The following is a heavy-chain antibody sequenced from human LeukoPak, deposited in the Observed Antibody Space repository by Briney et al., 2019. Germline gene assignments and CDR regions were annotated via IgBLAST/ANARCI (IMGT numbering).Heavy chain of an antibody. D-gene: IGHD1-26*01. V-gene: IGHV1-2*02. Sequence: ASVKVSCKASGYTFTGYYMHWVRQAPGQGLEWMGWINSNRGGVHYAQNFQGRVTMTRDTSISTAYMELTRLRSDDTAVYFCARYRASPYDAFDIWGQGTMVTVSS. CDR2: INSNRGGV. J-gene: IGHJ3*02. CDR3: ARYRASPYDAFDI. CDR1: GYTFTGYY.